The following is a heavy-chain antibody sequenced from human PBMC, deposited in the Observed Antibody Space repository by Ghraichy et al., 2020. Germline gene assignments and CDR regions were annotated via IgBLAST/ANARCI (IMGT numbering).Heavy chain of an antibody. V-gene: IGHV4-4*07. Sequence: SETLSLTCTVSGGPISIYYWDWIRQSAGKGLEWIGRVLISGSTNYNPSLQIRVTMSIDTSKNQFSLKLNSVTATDTAVYYCARHSTSSPFDLWGRGTLVTVSS. J-gene: IGHJ2*01. CDR3: ARHSTSSPFDL. CDR1: GGPISIYY. D-gene: IGHD2/OR15-2a*01. CDR2: VLISGST.